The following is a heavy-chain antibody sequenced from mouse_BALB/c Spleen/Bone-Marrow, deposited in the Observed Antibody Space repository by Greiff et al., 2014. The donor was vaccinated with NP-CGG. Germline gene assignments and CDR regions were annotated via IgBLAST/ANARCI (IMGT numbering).Heavy chain of an antibody. J-gene: IGHJ4*01. CDR2: ISSGSSSI. V-gene: IGHV5-17*02. D-gene: IGHD2-14*01. Sequence: EVQLVESGGGLVQPGGSRKLSCAASGFTFSSFGMHWVRQAPEKGLEWVAYISSGSSSIYYTDTVKGRFTISGDNPKSTLFLQMTSLRSEDTAIYYCTRWGYAGDYYAMDYWGQGTSVTVSS. CDR3: TRWGYAGDYYAMDY. CDR1: GFTFSSFG.